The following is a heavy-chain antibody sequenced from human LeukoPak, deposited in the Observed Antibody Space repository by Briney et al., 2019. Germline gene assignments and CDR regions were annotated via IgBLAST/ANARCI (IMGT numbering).Heavy chain of an antibody. CDR3: ARADGSGPYYFYGMDV. CDR1: GFAFSNYA. D-gene: IGHD3-10*01. J-gene: IGHJ6*01. Sequence: GRSLRLSCAASGFAFSNYAKHWVRQAPGRGLEWVAVISYDGSHKYYADTVKGRFTISSDNSKSTLYLQMNSLRTEDTAVYYCARADGSGPYYFYGMDVWGQGTTVTVSS. CDR2: ISYDGSHK. V-gene: IGHV3-30-3*01.